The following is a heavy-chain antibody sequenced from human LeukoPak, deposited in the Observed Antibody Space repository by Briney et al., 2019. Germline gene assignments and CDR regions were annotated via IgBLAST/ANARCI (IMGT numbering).Heavy chain of an antibody. V-gene: IGHV1-69*05. CDR1: GGTFSSYA. J-gene: IGHJ2*01. D-gene: IGHD2-2*01. CDR3: EREVVVVPAAATNWYFDL. CDR2: IIPIFGTA. Sequence: GASVKVSCKASGGTFSSYAISWVRQAPGQGLEWMGGIIPIFGTANYAQKFQGRVTITTDESTSTAYMELSSLRSEDTAVYYCEREVVVVPAAATNWYFDLWGRGTLVTVSS.